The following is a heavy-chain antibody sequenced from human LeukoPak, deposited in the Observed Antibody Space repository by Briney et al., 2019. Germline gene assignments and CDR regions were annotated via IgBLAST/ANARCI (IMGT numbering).Heavy chain of an antibody. Sequence: GGSLRLSCKASGFTFSSYDMRWVRQAPGKGLEWVAGTSYDGSRKYYADSVKGRFAISRDNSKNTLSLQMTSLRAEDTAVYYCAKIYEAYCRDDCYSRYLDLWGRGTLVTVSS. CDR1: GFTFSSYD. J-gene: IGHJ2*01. D-gene: IGHD2-21*02. V-gene: IGHV3-30*18. CDR2: TSYDGSRK. CDR3: AKIYEAYCRDDCYSRYLDL.